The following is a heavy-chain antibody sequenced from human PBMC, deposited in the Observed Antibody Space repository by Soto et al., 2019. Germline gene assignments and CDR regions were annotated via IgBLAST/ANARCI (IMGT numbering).Heavy chain of an antibody. D-gene: IGHD6-13*01. CDR1: GFSLSTTGVG. CDR2: IYWHDDK. CDR3: AHRGGAAVGLYYFDY. Sequence: SGPTLVNHTQTLTLTCTFSGFSLSTTGVGVSWIRQPRGKALEWLALIYWHDDKRYSPSLKSRLTITKDTSKNQVVLTMTNMDPVDTATYYCAHRGGAAVGLYYFDYWGQGALVTVSS. J-gene: IGHJ4*02. V-gene: IGHV2-5*01.